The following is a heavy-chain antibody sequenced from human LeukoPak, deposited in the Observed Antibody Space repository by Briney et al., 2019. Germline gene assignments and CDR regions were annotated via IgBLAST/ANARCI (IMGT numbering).Heavy chain of an antibody. J-gene: IGHJ4*02. CDR3: ARATGYGGLFDY. CDR1: GYTFTSYA. V-gene: IGHV1-3*01. Sequence: ASVKVSCKASGYTFTSYAMHWVRQAPGQRLEWMGWINAGNGNTKYSQKFQGRVTITRDTSASTAYMELSSLRSEDTAVYYCARATGYGGLFDYWGQGTLVTVSS. D-gene: IGHD4-23*01. CDR2: INAGNGNT.